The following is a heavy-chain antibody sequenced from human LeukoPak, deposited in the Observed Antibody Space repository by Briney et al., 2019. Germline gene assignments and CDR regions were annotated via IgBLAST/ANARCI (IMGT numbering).Heavy chain of an antibody. CDR1: GFTFSSYG. CDR2: ISSSSSYI. V-gene: IGHV3-21*01. D-gene: IGHD7-27*01. Sequence: PGGSLRLSCAASGFTFSSYGMSWVRQAPGKGLEWVSSISSSSSYIYYADSVKGRFTISRDNSKNTLYLQMNSLRAEDTAVYYCARDSNWGSSGYYYYYMDVWGKGTTVTVSS. J-gene: IGHJ6*03. CDR3: ARDSNWGSSGYYYYYMDV.